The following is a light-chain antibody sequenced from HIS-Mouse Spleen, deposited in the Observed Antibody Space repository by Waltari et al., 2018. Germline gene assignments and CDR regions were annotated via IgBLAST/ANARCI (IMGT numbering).Light chain of an antibody. V-gene: IGLV3-10*01. Sequence: SYELTQPPSVSVSPGQTARITCSGDALPKQYAYWYQQKSGQAPVLVIYEDSKRPSGIPERFPGSSSGTMAALTISVAQVEDEADYYSYSADSSGNHRVFVGGTKLTVL. CDR2: EDS. CDR3: YSADSSGNHRV. CDR1: ALPKQY. J-gene: IGLJ2*01.